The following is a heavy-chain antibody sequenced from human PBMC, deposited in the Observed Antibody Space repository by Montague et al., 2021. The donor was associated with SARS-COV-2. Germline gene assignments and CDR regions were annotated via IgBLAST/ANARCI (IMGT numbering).Heavy chain of an antibody. CDR2: INTDGSTI. Sequence: SLRLSCAASGFTFSLYWMHWVRQAPGKGLVWVSRINTDGSTISYADSVKGRFTVSRDNAKNTLYLQMNRLRGEDTAVYYCAKSIYMRRGVSHGMDVWGQGTTVTVSS. J-gene: IGHJ6*02. D-gene: IGHD2-21*01. V-gene: IGHV3-74*01. CDR3: AKSIYMRRGVSHGMDV. CDR1: GFTFSLYW.